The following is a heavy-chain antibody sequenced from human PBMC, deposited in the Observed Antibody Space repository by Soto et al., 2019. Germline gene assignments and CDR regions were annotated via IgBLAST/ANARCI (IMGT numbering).Heavy chain of an antibody. CDR3: AKGGDYGDYGIYMDV. D-gene: IGHD4-17*01. V-gene: IGHV3-64D*08. CDR1: GFTFSSYP. Sequence: EVQLVESGGKWVQPGGSLRLSCSASGFTFSSYPLHWVRQAPGKGLEYVSTISRDGRNTYFADSVKGRFTISRDNSENSLYLHMSSLRVEDTAVYYCAKGGDYGDYGIYMDVLGKGTTVTVSS. J-gene: IGHJ6*03. CDR2: ISRDGRNT.